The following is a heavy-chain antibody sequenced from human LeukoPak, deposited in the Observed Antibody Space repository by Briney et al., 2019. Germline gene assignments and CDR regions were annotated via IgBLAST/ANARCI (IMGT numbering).Heavy chain of an antibody. V-gene: IGHV3-7*01. D-gene: IGHD5-12*01. J-gene: IGHJ5*02. CDR2: IKEDGSIE. CDR3: VSQQVAPP. Sequence: GGSLRFSCVASGFTCSHYWMSWVRQAPGKGLEWVANIKEDGSIEDYVDSVKGRFTVSRDNAKNSLYLEMNSLRVEDTAVYYCVSQQVAPPWGQGTLVIVSS. CDR1: GFTCSHYW.